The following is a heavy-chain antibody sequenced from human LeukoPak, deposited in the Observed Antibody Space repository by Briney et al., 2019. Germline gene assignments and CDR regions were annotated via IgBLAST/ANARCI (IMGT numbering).Heavy chain of an antibody. Sequence: GGSLRLSCSASGFTFSSYAIHWVRQAPGKGPEYVSVINSSGDKTYYADSVKGRFTISRDNSKNTVSLQMSSLRAEDTAMYYCVKDLYKGDTSTWYYFDYWGQGTLVTVSS. CDR1: GFTFSSYA. V-gene: IGHV3-64D*06. D-gene: IGHD6-13*01. CDR3: VKDLYKGDTSTWYYFDY. J-gene: IGHJ4*02. CDR2: INSSGDKT.